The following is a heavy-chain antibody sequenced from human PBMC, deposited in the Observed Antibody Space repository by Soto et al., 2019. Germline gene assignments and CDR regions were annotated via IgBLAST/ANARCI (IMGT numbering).Heavy chain of an antibody. Sequence: QVQLVQSAAEVKTPGASVKVSCKASDYTFTSYGVTWVRQAPGQGLEWMGWISGKNGNTNYAQRFKGRFTMTTDTSSSTAYMELRGLTSDDTAVYYCARGVRTESSWYGYFDLWGPGSLVTVSS. CDR3: ARGVRTESSWYGYFDL. D-gene: IGHD6-13*01. J-gene: IGHJ2*01. V-gene: IGHV1-18*01. CDR2: ISGKNGNT. CDR1: DYTFTSYG.